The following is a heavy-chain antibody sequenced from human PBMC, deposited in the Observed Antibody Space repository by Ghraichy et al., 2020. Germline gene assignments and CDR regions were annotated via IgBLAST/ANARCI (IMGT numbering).Heavy chain of an antibody. CDR3: ARSQSWSSYYFDY. Sequence: SQTLSLTCTVSGGSISSYYWSWIRQPPGKGLEWIGYIYYSGSTNYNPSLKSRVTISVDTSKNQFSLMLTSVTAADTAMYYCARSQSWSSYYFDYWGQGTLVTVSS. V-gene: IGHV4-59*01. D-gene: IGHD3-3*01. CDR2: IYYSGST. J-gene: IGHJ4*02. CDR1: GGSISSYY.